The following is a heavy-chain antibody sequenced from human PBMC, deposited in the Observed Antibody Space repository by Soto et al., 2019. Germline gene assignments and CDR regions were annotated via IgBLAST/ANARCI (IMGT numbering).Heavy chain of an antibody. J-gene: IGHJ6*02. CDR1: GGTFSSYA. CDR3: ARDYDSSGYYKNYYYYGMDV. Sequence: SVKVSCKASGGTFSSYAISWVRHSPGQGLEWMGGIIPIFGTANYAQKFQGRVTITADKSTSTAYMELSSLRSEDTAVYYCARDYDSSGYYKNYYYYGMDVWGQGTTVTVS. CDR2: IIPIFGTA. D-gene: IGHD3-22*01. V-gene: IGHV1-69*06.